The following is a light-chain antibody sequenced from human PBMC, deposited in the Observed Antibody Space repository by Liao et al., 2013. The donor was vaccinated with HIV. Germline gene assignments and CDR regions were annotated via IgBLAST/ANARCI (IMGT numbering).Light chain of an antibody. CDR2: QDT. J-gene: IGLJ1*01. CDR3: QAWDSSPAYV. CDR1: NLGDKY. V-gene: IGLV3-1*01. Sequence: SYDLTQPPSVSVSPGQTASITCSGDNLGDKYASWYQQKPGQSPVLLIYQDTKRPSGIPERFSGSNSGNTATLTISGTQAMDEADYYCQAWDSSPAYVFGTGTQVTVL.